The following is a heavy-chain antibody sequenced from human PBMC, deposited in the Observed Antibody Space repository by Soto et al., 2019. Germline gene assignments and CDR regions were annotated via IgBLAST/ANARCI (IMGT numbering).Heavy chain of an antibody. CDR2: INPTSSHI. CDR3: ARGYCGVGGCYLRRDAFDV. D-gene: IGHD2-15*01. Sequence: EVQLVESGGGLVMPGGSLRLSCAASGFTFSAYHMNWVRQAPGKGLEWVSSINPTSSHIYYADSVRGRFTISRDDSKNSVSLQMNSLRTEDAALYYCARGYCGVGGCYLRRDAFDVWGQGTIVTVSS. V-gene: IGHV3-21*01. J-gene: IGHJ3*01. CDR1: GFTFSAYH.